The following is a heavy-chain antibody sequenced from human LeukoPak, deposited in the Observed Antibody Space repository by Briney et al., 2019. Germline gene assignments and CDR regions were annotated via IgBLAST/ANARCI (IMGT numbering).Heavy chain of an antibody. Sequence: SETLSLTCTVSGGSISSGDYYWSWIRQPPGKGLEWIGYIYYSGSTYYNPSLKSRATIPVDTSKNQFSLKLSSVTAADTAVYYCARAHYDSSWYEWGVGYYFDYWGQGTLVTVSS. CDR1: GGSISSGDYY. CDR3: ARAHYDSSWYEWGVGYYFDY. CDR2: IYYSGST. D-gene: IGHD6-13*01. J-gene: IGHJ4*02. V-gene: IGHV4-30-4*01.